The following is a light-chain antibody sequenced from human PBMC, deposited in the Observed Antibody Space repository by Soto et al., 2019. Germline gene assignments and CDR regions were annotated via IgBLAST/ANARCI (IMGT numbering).Light chain of an antibody. CDR2: DDS. CDR1: QIISSW. J-gene: IGKJ1*01. Sequence: DIQLTQSPSTLSASVGDRVTITCRASQIISSWLAWYQQKPGKAPKLLIYDDSSLETGVPSRFSGSGSGTEFTLTISSLQHEDFATYYCQQYRTFGQGTKVDIK. CDR3: QQYRT. V-gene: IGKV1-5*01.